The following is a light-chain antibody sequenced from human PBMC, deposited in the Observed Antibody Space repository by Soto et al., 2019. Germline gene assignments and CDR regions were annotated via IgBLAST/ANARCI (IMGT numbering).Light chain of an antibody. J-gene: IGLJ2*01. Sequence: QSVLTQSPSASASLGASVKLTCTLSSGHSSYAIAWHQQQPERGPRYLMKLNSDGSHSKGDGIPDRFSGSSSGAERYLSISSLQSEDEADYYCQTWGTDFHVVFGGGTKLTVL. CDR1: SGHSSYA. CDR2: LNSDGSH. CDR3: QTWGTDFHVV. V-gene: IGLV4-69*01.